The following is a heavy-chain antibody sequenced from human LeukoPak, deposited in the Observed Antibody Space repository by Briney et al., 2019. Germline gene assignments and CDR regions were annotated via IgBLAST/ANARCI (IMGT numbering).Heavy chain of an antibody. D-gene: IGHD5-12*01. CDR2: INPKSGGT. V-gene: IGHV1-2*02. J-gene: IGHJ4*02. Sequence: ASVKVSCKASGYTFTGYYMHWVRQAPGQGLEWMGWINPKSGGTNYAQKFQGRVTMTRDTSISTAYMELSRLRSDDTAVYYCARDRAVATIGGVDYEGRGTLVTVSS. CDR3: ARDRAVATIGGVDY. CDR1: GYTFTGYY.